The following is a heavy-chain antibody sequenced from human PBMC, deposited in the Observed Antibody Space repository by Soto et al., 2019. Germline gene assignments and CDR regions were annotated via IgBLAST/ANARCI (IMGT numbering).Heavy chain of an antibody. CDR3: ARDGGYNNRVFDY. V-gene: IGHV3-48*01. CDR1: GFTFSSYS. Sequence: GGSLRLSCAASGFTFSSYSLNWVRQAPGKGLEWVSYISNSGNTMYYADSARGRFTVSRDNARNSLYLQMNSLRAEDTAVYYCARDGGYNNRVFDYWGQGTLVTVSS. J-gene: IGHJ4*02. CDR2: ISNSGNTM. D-gene: IGHD1-26*01.